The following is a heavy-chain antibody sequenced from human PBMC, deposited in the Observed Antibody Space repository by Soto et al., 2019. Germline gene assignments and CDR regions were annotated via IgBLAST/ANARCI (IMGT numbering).Heavy chain of an antibody. CDR3: ARGPGGPDGPGDY. J-gene: IGHJ4*02. Sequence: QVQLVQSGAEVKKPGASVKVSCKASGYTFTSYAMHWVRQAPGQRLEWMGWINAGNGNTKYSQKFQGRVTITRDTSASTAYRELSSLRSEDTAVYYCARGPGGPDGPGDYWGQGTPVTVSS. V-gene: IGHV1-3*01. CDR1: GYTFTSYA. CDR2: INAGNGNT. D-gene: IGHD2-15*01.